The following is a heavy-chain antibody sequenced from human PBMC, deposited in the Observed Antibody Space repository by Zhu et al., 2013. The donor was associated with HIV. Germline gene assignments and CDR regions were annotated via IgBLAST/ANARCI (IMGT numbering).Heavy chain of an antibody. CDR1: GYTFTSYY. D-gene: IGHD1-26*01. V-gene: IGHV1-46*03. Sequence: QVQLVQSGAEVKKPGASVKVSCKASGYTFTSYYMHWVRQAPGQGLEWMGIINPSGGSTSYAQKFQGRVTMTRDTSTSTVYMELSSLRSEDTAVYYCARANDLGAKSSDYFDYWGQGTLVTVSS. CDR3: ARANDLGAKSSDYFDY. CDR2: INPSGGST. J-gene: IGHJ4*02.